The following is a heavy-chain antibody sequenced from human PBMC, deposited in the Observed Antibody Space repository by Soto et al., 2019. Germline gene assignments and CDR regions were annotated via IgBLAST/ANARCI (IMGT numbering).Heavy chain of an antibody. D-gene: IGHD6-13*01. Sequence: SVKVSCKASGGTFSSYAISWVRQAPGQGLEWMGGIIPIFGTANYAQKFQGRVTITADESTSTAYMELSSLRSEDTAVYYCARSGYSSFLVTNYFGMDVWGQGTTVTVSS. CDR1: GGTFSSYA. CDR2: IIPIFGTA. J-gene: IGHJ6*02. CDR3: ARSGYSSFLVTNYFGMDV. V-gene: IGHV1-69*13.